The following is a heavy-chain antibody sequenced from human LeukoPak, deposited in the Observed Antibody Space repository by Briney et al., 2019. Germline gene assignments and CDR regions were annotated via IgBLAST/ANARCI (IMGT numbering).Heavy chain of an antibody. D-gene: IGHD2-15*01. V-gene: IGHV3-23*01. CDR1: GFTFRDFS. CDR2: IRSNGGDT. J-gene: IGHJ5*01. Sequence: GGSLRLSCAASGFTFRDFSMSWVRQAPGKGLEWVSNIRSNGGDTYYTDSVKGRFTISRDNSKNTLYLEMNSLRAGDTAVYYCAKGGYTTWFRPWGQGNLV. CDR3: AKGGYTTWFRP.